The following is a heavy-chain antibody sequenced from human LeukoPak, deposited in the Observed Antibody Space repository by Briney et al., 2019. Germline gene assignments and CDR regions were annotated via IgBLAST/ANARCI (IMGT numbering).Heavy chain of an antibody. CDR1: GFTFSSYA. D-gene: IGHD2-2*01. Sequence: GGSLRLSCAASGFTFSSYAMDWVRQAPGKGVECVSANTRRGTTCDEDSLKGRSPSSRDISKDTLYLQMTSLRSKDTAVYYSAKGGGPYHLPTDYWGQGTLVTVSS. CDR3: AKGGGPYHLPTDY. V-gene: IGHV3-23*02. J-gene: IGHJ4*02. CDR2: NTRRGTT.